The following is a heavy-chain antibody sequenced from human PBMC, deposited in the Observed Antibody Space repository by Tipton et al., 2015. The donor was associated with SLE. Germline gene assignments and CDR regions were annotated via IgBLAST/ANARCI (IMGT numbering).Heavy chain of an antibody. V-gene: IGHV1-2*06. J-gene: IGHJ4*02. D-gene: IGHD3-22*01. CDR1: GYTFTAYP. CDR2: INPKSGVT. CDR3: AKTGYYYDNSPLDY. Sequence: QMQLVQSGAEVKKPGASVEVSCEASGYTFTAYPLNWVRQAPGQGLEWMARINPKSGVTNYAQKFRGRVTVTRDTSINTVYMELTRLGSDDTAVYYCAKTGYYYDNSPLDYWGQGTLVTVSS.